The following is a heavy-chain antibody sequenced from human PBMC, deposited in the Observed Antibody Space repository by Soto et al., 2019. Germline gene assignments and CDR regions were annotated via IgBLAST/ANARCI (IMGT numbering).Heavy chain of an antibody. CDR1: GGSISSYY. Sequence: PSETLSLTCTVSGGSISSYYWSWIRQPPGKGLEWIGYIYYSGSTNYNPSLKSRVTISVDTSKNQFSLKLSSVTAADTAVYYCARHNLENIQLWCRGAFDIWGQGTMVTVSS. CDR2: IYYSGST. D-gene: IGHD5-18*01. J-gene: IGHJ3*02. V-gene: IGHV4-59*08. CDR3: ARHNLENIQLWCRGAFDI.